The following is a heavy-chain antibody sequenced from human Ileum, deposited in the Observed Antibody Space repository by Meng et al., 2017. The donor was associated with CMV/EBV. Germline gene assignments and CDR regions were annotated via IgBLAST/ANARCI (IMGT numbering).Heavy chain of an antibody. D-gene: IGHD2/OR15-2a*01. CDR3: ARATPDYCDSTRCAYIAWDS. V-gene: IGHV4-30-4*08. CDR2: ISYSGTT. Sequence: SETLSLTCTVSGGSISSGGYYWTWIRQHPGRGLVWIGYISYSGTTYYNPSLKSRLTISLDTSKNQVSLILTSVTAADTAVYYCARATPDYCDSTRCAYIAWDSWGQGTLVTVSS. CDR1: GGSISSGGYY. J-gene: IGHJ4*02.